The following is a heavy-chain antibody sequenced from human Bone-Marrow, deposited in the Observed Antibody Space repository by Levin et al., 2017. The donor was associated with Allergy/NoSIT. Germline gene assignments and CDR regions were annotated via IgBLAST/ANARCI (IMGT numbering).Heavy chain of an antibody. CDR1: GGSVSSGSYY. J-gene: IGHJ4*02. CDR3: AREGKWELRYFDY. V-gene: IGHV4-61*01. CDR2: IYYSGST. Sequence: GSLRLSCTVSGGSVSSGSYYWSWIRQPPGKGLEWIGYIYYSGSTNYNPSLKSRVTISVDTSKNQFSLKLSSVTAADTAVYYCAREGKWELRYFDYWGQGTLVTVSS. D-gene: IGHD1-26*01.